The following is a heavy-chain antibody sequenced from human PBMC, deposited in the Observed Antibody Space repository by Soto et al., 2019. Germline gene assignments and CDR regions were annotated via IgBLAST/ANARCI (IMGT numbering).Heavy chain of an antibody. V-gene: IGHV1-18*01. CDR3: ARGGYYDSSGSRNYHYYGMNV. D-gene: IGHD3-22*01. Sequence: GASVKVSCKASGYTFTSYGISWVRQAPGQGLEWMGWISPYSDDTKYAQKLQGRVTVTMDRSSRTVYMDLRSLRSNDTAIYYCARGGYYDSSGSRNYHYYGMNVWGQGTTVTVSS. CDR2: ISPYSDDT. CDR1: GYTFTSYG. J-gene: IGHJ6*02.